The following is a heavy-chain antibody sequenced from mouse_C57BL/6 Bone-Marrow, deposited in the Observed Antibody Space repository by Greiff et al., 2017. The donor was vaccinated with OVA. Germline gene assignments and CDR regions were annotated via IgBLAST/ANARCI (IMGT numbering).Heavy chain of an antibody. J-gene: IGHJ2*01. CDR2: IDPETGGT. Sequence: VQLQQSGAELVRPGASVTLSCKASGYTFTDYEMHWVKQTPVHGLEWIGAIDPETGGTAYNQKFKGKAILTADKSSSTAYMELRSLTSEDSAVYYCTREVITTVVARGYYFDYWGQGTTLTVSS. D-gene: IGHD1-1*01. CDR1: GYTFTDYE. V-gene: IGHV1-15*01. CDR3: TREVITTVVARGYYFDY.